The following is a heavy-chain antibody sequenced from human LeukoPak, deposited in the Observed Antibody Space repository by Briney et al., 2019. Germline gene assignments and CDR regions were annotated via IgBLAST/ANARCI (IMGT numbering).Heavy chain of an antibody. D-gene: IGHD2-15*01. CDR3: AREYLLPQTVYYDGMDV. V-gene: IGHV1-2*02. CDR1: GYTFTGYY. J-gene: IGHJ6*02. Sequence: ASVKVSCKASGYTFTGYYMHWVRQAPGQGLEWMGWINPNSGGTNYAQKLQGRVTMTRDTSLRTAYMELSRLRSDDTAVYNCAREYLLPQTVYYDGMDVWGQGTTVTVSS. CDR2: INPNSGGT.